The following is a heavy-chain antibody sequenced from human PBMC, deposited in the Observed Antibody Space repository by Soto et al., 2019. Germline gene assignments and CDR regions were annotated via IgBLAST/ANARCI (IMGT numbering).Heavy chain of an antibody. J-gene: IGHJ5*02. CDR1: GITFSTYA. V-gene: IGHV1-3*04. D-gene: IGHD5-12*01. CDR2: INTGNGNT. Sequence: QVQLVQSGAEVKKPGASVKVSCKASGITFSTYAIHWVRQAPGQSLEWMGWINTGNGNTRYSQNFQGRVTLTRDTAASTAYMDLSSVRCEDTSIYYCARAISGYVTWGQGTLVTVSS. CDR3: ARAISGYVT.